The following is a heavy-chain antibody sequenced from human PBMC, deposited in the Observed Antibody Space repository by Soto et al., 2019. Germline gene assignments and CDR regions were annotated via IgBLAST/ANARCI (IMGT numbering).Heavy chain of an antibody. CDR3: ARAIVVVSAAHYYGMDV. CDR1: GGTFSSYA. D-gene: IGHD2-21*02. J-gene: IGHJ6*02. V-gene: IGHV1-69*12. CDR2: IIPIFGTA. Sequence: QVQLVQSGAEVKKPGSSVKVSCKASGGTFSSYAISWVRQAPGQGLEWMGGIIPIFGTANYAQKFQGRVTITADESTSTAYMELSSLRSEDTAVYYCARAIVVVSAAHYYGMDVWGQGTPVTVSS.